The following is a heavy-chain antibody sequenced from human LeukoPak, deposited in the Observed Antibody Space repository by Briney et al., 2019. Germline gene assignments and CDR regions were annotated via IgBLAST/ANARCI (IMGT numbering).Heavy chain of an antibody. V-gene: IGHV3-53*04. D-gene: IGHD6-13*01. CDR2: IYIGDNP. CDR3: AKDMGKGYSSKEVSFDY. Sequence: GGSLRLSCAASGLTVSSSYMSWVRQAPGKGLEWVSIIYIGDNPHYADSVKGRFTISRHNSKNTLYLQMNSLRAEDTAVYYCAKDMGKGYSSKEVSFDYWGQGTLVTVSS. CDR1: GLTVSSSY. J-gene: IGHJ4*02.